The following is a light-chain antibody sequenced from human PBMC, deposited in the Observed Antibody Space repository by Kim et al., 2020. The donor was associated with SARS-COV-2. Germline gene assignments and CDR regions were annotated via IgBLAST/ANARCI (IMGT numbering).Light chain of an antibody. CDR1: QSVSSRY. CDR3: QQYGSSHPWT. CDR2: GAS. V-gene: IGKV3-20*01. J-gene: IGKJ1*01. Sequence: PGERATPSCRASQSVSSRYLAWYQQKPGQAPRLLIYGASSRATGIPDRFSGSGSGTDFTLTISRLEPEDFAVYYCQQYGSSHPWTFGQGTKVDIK.